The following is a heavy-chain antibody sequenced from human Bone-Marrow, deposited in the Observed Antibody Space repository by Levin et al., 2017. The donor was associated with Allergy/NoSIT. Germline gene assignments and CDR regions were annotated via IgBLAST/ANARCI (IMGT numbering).Heavy chain of an antibody. CDR1: GDSIHDSY. CDR2: IQTIGST. D-gene: IGHD2-15*01. V-gene: IGHV4-4*08. Sequence: GSLRLSCTVSGDSIHDSYWTWIRQSPGQGLEWIGHIQTIGSTSYNPSLESRVAISIDTSKKQVSLRLNSVTAADTAVYYCARLTECFGGACYSYGWLDPWGQGILVTVSS. CDR3: ARLTECFGGACYSYGWLDP. J-gene: IGHJ5*02.